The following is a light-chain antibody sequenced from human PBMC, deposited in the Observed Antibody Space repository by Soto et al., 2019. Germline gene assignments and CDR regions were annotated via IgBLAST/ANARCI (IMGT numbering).Light chain of an antibody. V-gene: IGKV3-15*01. Sequence: EIVMTQSPATLSVSPGESATLSCWASQSVGSNLAWYQQKAGQAPRLLIYGASTRATGMPARFSGSGSGTEFTLTISSLQSEDFAVYYCQQYNRWPLTFGGGTKGEIK. CDR2: GAS. J-gene: IGKJ4*01. CDR1: QSVGSN. CDR3: QQYNRWPLT.